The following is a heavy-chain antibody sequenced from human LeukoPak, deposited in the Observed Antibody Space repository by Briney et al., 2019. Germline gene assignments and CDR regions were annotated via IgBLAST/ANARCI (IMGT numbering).Heavy chain of an antibody. V-gene: IGHV1-69*13. D-gene: IGHD3-10*01. CDR2: IIPIFGTA. Sequence: ASVKVSCKASGGTFSSYAISWVRQAPGQGLEWMGGIIPIFGTANYAQKFQGRVTITADESTSTAYMELSSLRSEDTAVYYCARETMVRGVITNWFDPWGQGTLVTVSS. CDR3: ARETMVRGVITNWFDP. J-gene: IGHJ5*02. CDR1: GGTFSSYA.